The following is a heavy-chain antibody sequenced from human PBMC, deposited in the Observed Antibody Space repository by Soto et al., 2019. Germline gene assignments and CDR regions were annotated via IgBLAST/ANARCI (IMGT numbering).Heavy chain of an antibody. CDR1: GFTFSSYA. Sequence: GGSLRLSCAASGFTFSSYAMHWVRQAPGKGLEWVAVISYDGSNKYYADSVKGRFTISRDNSKNTLYLQMNSLRAEDTAVYYCARDPNFYYYGSGTDFDYWGQGTLVTVSS. D-gene: IGHD3-10*01. CDR3: ARDPNFYYYGSGTDFDY. CDR2: ISYDGSNK. V-gene: IGHV3-30-3*01. J-gene: IGHJ4*02.